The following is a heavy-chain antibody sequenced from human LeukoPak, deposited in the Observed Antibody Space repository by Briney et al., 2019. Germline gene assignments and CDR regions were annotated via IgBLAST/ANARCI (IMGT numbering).Heavy chain of an antibody. V-gene: IGHV3-7*01. Sequence: GGSLRLSCAASGFTFSSYWMTWVRQAPEKGLEWVANIKQDGSEKYYVDSVKGRFTMSRDNAKNALYLQMNSLRAEDTAVYYCARAGYDFWSGSEGTFEYWGQGTLVTVSS. CDR3: ARAGYDFWSGSEGTFEY. CDR2: IKQDGSEK. J-gene: IGHJ4*02. D-gene: IGHD3-3*01. CDR1: GFTFSSYW.